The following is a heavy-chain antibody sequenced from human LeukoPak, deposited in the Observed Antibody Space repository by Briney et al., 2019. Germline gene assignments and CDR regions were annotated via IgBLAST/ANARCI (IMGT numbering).Heavy chain of an antibody. V-gene: IGHV4-34*01. Sequence: SETLSLTCAVYGGSFSGYYWSWIRQPPGKGLEWIGEINHSGSTNYNPSLKSRVTISVDTSKNQFSLKLSSVTAADTAVYYCARVSGYSSGWYGRPRRSYYFDYWGQGTLVTVSS. J-gene: IGHJ4*02. CDR3: ARVSGYSSGWYGRPRRSYYFDY. D-gene: IGHD6-19*01. CDR1: GGSFSGYY. CDR2: INHSGST.